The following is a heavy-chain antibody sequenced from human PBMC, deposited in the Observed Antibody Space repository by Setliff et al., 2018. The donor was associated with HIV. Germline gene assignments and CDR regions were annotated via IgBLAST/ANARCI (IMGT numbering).Heavy chain of an antibody. CDR2: IRNKVNSYTT. CDR3: ARGPGSGNYSYYFDY. J-gene: IGHJ4*02. Sequence: PGESLKISCVVSGFIFSDHYMDWVRQAPGKGLEWVARIRNKVNSYTTEYVASVKGRFTISRDDSENSLYLQMNSLKTEDTAVYYCARGPGSGNYSYYFDYWGQGTLVTVSS. D-gene: IGHD4-4*01. CDR1: GFIFSDHY. V-gene: IGHV3-72*01.